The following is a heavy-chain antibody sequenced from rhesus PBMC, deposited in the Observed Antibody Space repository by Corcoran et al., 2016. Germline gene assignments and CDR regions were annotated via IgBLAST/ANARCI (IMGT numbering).Heavy chain of an antibody. CDR2: IYGVSGRT. J-gene: IGHJ4*01. D-gene: IGHD5-36*01. CDR3: AKYGYSYAYDY. CDR1: GGSLSSYY. Sequence: QVQLQESGPGLLKPSETLSLTCAVSGGSLSSYYWSCIRQSPGKGLEWIGYIYGVSGRTNYNPSLKSRVTISTDTSKNQVSLKLSSVTAADTAVYYCAKYGYSYAYDYWGQGVLVTVSS. V-gene: IGHV4-165*01.